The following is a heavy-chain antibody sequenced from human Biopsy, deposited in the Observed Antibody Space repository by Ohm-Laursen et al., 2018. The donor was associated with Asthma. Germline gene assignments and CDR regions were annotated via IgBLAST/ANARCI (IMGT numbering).Heavy chain of an antibody. Sequence: GTLSLTCSVSGGSMTPTSHYWDWIRQAPGKGLEWIGYISYGGKTSYNPSLKNRVTISRDTSKNQFSLRLTSVTAADTAVYFCTRRITIFGVVQKDHGMDAWGQGTTVIVSS. CDR3: TRRITIFGVVQKDHGMDA. CDR1: GGSMTPTSHY. J-gene: IGHJ6*02. V-gene: IGHV4-39*01. CDR2: ISYGGKT. D-gene: IGHD3-3*01.